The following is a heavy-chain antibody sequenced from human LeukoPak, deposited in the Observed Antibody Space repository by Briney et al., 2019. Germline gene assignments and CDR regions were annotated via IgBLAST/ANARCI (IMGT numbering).Heavy chain of an antibody. J-gene: IGHJ1*01. Sequence: SETLSLTCAVYGGSFSGYYWSWIRQPPGKGLVWIGEINRSGSTNYNPSLKSRVTISVDTSKNQFSLKLSSVTAADTAVYYCARSAYSSGWYALASNRGQGTLVTVSS. CDR1: GGSFSGYY. CDR3: ARSAYSSGWYALASN. V-gene: IGHV4-34*01. CDR2: INRSGST. D-gene: IGHD6-19*01.